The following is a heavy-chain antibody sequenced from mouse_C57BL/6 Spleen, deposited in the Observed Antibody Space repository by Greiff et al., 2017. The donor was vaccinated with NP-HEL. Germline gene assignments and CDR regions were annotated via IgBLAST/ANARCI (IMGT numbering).Heavy chain of an antibody. CDR1: GFTFTDYY. D-gene: IGHD2-12*01. Sequence: EVKLVESGGGLVQPGGSLSLSCAASGFTFTDYYMSWVRQPPGKALEWLGFIRNKANGYTTEYSASVKGRFTISRDNSQSILYLQMNALRAEDSATYYCESYPLLDSYYYYFDYWGQGTTLPVSS. J-gene: IGHJ2*01. CDR2: IRNKANGYTT. CDR3: ESYPLLDSYYYYFDY. V-gene: IGHV7-3*01.